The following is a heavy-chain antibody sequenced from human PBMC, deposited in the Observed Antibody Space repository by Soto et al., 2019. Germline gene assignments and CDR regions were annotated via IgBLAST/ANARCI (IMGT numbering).Heavy chain of an antibody. V-gene: IGHV3-74*01. CDR2: INSDGSST. D-gene: IGHD3-22*01. J-gene: IGHJ4*02. CDR1: GFTFSSYW. Sequence: EVQLVESGGGLVQPGGSLRLSCAASGFTFSSYWMHWVRQAPGKGLVWVSRINSDGSSTSYADSVKGRFTISRDNVKNTLYLLMNTLRSVGTAVYSGAIRASCYDSRGYFADCGQSTLVTPSS. CDR3: AIRASCYDSRGYFAD.